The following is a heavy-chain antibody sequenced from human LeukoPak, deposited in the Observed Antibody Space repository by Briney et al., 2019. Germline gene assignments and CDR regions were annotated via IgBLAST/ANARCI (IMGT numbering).Heavy chain of an antibody. CDR2: IYPGDSDS. D-gene: IGHD3-16*01. Sequence: PGGSLKISCKGSGYSFTTYWISWVRQMPGKGLEWMGIIYPGDSDSRYSPSVQGQVTISADKSISTAYLQWSSLKASDTAMYYCARIWLRAFDIWGQGTMVTVSS. V-gene: IGHV5-51*01. J-gene: IGHJ3*02. CDR3: ARIWLRAFDI. CDR1: GYSFTTYW.